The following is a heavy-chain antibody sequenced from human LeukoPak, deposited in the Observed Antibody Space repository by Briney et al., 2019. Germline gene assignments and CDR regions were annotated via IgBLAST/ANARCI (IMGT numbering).Heavy chain of an antibody. Sequence: GGSLRLSCAASGFTFSSYSMNWVRQAPGKGLEWVSSISSSSSYIYYADSVKGRFTISRDNAKNSLYLQMNSLRAEDTAVYYCAKFYGDYERDAFDIWGQGTMVTVSS. CDR3: AKFYGDYERDAFDI. J-gene: IGHJ3*02. D-gene: IGHD4-17*01. V-gene: IGHV3-21*01. CDR2: ISSSSSYI. CDR1: GFTFSSYS.